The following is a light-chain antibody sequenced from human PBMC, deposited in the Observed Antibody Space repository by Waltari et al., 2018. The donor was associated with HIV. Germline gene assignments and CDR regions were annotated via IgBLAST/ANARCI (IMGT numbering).Light chain of an antibody. J-gene: IGLJ2*01. CDR1: SSNIGAGYD. CDR2: GNS. Sequence: QSLLTQPPSVSGAPGQRVTISCTGSSSNIGAGYDVHWYQQIPGTAPNLLIYGNSNRPSGVPDRFSGSKSDTSASLAITGLRAEDEADYYCQSYDSSLSGDVVFGGGTSLTVL. CDR3: QSYDSSLSGDVV. V-gene: IGLV1-40*01.